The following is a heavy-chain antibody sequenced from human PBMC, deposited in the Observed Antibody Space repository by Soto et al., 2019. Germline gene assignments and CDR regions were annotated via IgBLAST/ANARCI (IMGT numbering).Heavy chain of an antibody. J-gene: IGHJ4*02. V-gene: IGHV1-69*12. Sequence: QVQLVQSGAEVKKPGSSVKVSCKASGGTFSSYAISWVRQAPEQGLEWMGGIIPIFGTANYAQKFQGRVTITVDESTSTAYMELCSLRSEDTAVYYCARGYRSGTQTYYFDYWGQGTLVTVSS. CDR1: GGTFSSYA. CDR2: IIPIFGTA. CDR3: ARGYRSGTQTYYFDY. D-gene: IGHD1-1*01.